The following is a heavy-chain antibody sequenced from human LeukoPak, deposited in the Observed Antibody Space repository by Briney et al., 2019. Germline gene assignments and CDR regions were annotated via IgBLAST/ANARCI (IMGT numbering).Heavy chain of an antibody. CDR2: INPSGGST. CDR3: ARVLITFGGVIVTTYYFDY. CDR1: GYTFTSYY. D-gene: IGHD3-16*02. J-gene: IGHJ4*02. Sequence: ASVKVSCKASGYTFTSYYMHWVRQAPGQGLEWMGIINPSGGSTSYAQKFQGRVTMTRDTSTSTVYMELSSLRSEDTAVYYCARVLITFGGVIVTTYYFDYWGQGTLVTVSS. V-gene: IGHV1-46*01.